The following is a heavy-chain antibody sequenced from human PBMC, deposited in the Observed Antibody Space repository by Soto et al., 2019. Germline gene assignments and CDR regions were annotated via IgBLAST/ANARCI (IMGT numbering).Heavy chain of an antibody. CDR3: ARGPSRGYCSGGSCYSDY. CDR2: IIPIFGTA. J-gene: IGHJ4*02. V-gene: IGHV1-69*01. D-gene: IGHD2-15*01. Sequence: QVQLVQSGAEVKKPGSSVKVSCKASGGTFSSYAISWVRQAPGQGREWMGGIIPIFGTANYAQKFQGRVTITADESTSTAYMELSSLRSEDTAVYYCARGPSRGYCSGGSCYSDYWGQGTLVTVSS. CDR1: GGTFSSYA.